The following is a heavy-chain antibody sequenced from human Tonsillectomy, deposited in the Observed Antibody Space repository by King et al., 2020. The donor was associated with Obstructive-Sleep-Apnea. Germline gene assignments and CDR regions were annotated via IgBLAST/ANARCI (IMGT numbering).Heavy chain of an antibody. J-gene: IGHJ3*02. CDR3: TRDEISMMDTFDI. CDR2: INSAGMNT. D-gene: IGHD3-22*01. CDR1: GFTFSAYW. Sequence: VQLVESGGGLVQPGGSLRLSCAASGFTFSAYWMHWVLQAPGKGLVWVSRINSAGMNTEFAASVKGRFTITRDNAKNKRYLQMNSLRAEDTAIYYCTRDEISMMDTFDIWGQGTMVTVSS. V-gene: IGHV3-74*01.